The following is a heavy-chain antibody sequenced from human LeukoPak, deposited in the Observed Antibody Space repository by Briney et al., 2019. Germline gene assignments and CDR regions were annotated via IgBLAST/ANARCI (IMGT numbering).Heavy chain of an antibody. Sequence: GGSLRLSCAASGFTFRSYSMNWVRRAPGKGLEWVSSISSSSSYIYYADSVKGRFAISRDNAKNSLYLQMNSLRAEDTAVYYCAREKEMATLYRGYYFDYWGQGTLVTVSS. D-gene: IGHD5-24*01. V-gene: IGHV3-21*01. CDR2: ISSSSSYI. CDR3: AREKEMATLYRGYYFDY. J-gene: IGHJ4*02. CDR1: GFTFRSYS.